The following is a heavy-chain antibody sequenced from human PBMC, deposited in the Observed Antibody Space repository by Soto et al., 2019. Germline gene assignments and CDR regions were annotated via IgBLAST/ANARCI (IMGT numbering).Heavy chain of an antibody. CDR1: GFTFGGYS. Sequence: SLRLSCTISGFTFGGYSLTWVRQAPGRGLEWVASIRSNAYGGTTEYAASVRGRFSISRDDSRSIVYLQMNRLKIEDTAVYYCTRDLLPSGWYRRDYWGQGTLVTVSS. J-gene: IGHJ4*02. CDR2: IRSNAYGGTT. V-gene: IGHV3-49*04. D-gene: IGHD6-19*01. CDR3: TRDLLPSGWYRRDY.